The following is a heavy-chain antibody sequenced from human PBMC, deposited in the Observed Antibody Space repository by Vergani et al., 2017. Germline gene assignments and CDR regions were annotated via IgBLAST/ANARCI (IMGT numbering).Heavy chain of an antibody. V-gene: IGHV1-2*02. CDR1: GYPFTGYY. Sequence: QVQLVQSGAEVKKPGASVKVSCKASGYPFTGYYMHWVRQAPGHGLEWMGWIKPNSGGTNYAQKVQGRVTMTEDTSTDTAYLEMSSLRSEDTAVYYCATVDKPPDIWFGADALDIWGQGTMVTVSS. D-gene: IGHD3-10*01. J-gene: IGHJ3*02. CDR3: ATVDKPPDIWFGADALDI. CDR2: IKPNSGGT.